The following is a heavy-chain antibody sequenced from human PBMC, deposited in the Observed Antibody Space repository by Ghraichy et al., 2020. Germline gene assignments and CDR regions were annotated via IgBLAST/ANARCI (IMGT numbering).Heavy chain of an antibody. CDR1: GGSFSGYY. CDR3: ARDSSVAGTGY. J-gene: IGHJ4*02. D-gene: IGHD6-19*01. CDR2: INHSGST. V-gene: IGHV4-34*01. Sequence: SETLSLTCAVYGGSFSGYYLSWIRQPPGKGLEWIGEINHSGSTNYNPSLKSRVTISVDTSKNQFSLKLSSVTAADTAVYYCARDSSVAGTGYWGQGTLVTVSS.